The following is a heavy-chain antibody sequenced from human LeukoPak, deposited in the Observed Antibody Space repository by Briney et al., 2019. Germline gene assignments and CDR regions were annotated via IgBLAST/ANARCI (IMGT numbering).Heavy chain of an antibody. J-gene: IGHJ4*02. CDR1: GGSFSGYY. CDR2: INHSGST. D-gene: IGHD4/OR15-4a*01. Sequence: SETLSLTCAVYGGSFSGYYWSWIRQPPGKGLEWIGEINHSGSTNYNPSLKSRVTILVDKSKNQLSLKLSSVTAADTAVYYCARVRAGAPHDYWGQGTLVTVSS. CDR3: ARVRAGAPHDY. V-gene: IGHV4-34*01.